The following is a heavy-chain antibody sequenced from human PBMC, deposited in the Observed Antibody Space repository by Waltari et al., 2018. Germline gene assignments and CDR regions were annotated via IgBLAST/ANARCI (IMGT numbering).Heavy chain of an antibody. Sequence: EVQLVESGGGLVQPGRSLRLSCAASGFTFDDYAMHWVRQAPGKGLEWVSGISWNSGVIGYAGSVKGRFTISRDNAKNSLYLQMNILRAEDTALYYCAKAQTTVVEGGWFDPWGQGTLVTVSS. J-gene: IGHJ5*02. CDR3: AKAQTTVVEGGWFDP. V-gene: IGHV3-9*01. CDR1: GFTFDDYA. CDR2: ISWNSGVI. D-gene: IGHD4-17*01.